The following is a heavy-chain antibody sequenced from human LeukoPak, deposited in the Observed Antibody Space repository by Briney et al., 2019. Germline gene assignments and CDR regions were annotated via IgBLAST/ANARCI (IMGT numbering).Heavy chain of an antibody. Sequence: PSQTLSLTCTVSGGSISSGSYYWSWIRQPAGKGLEWIGRIYTSGSTNYNPSLKSRVTISVDASRNQFSLNLSSVTAADTAVYYCARWSGSVTARNYYYYMDVWGEGTTVTVSS. CDR3: ARWSGSVTARNYYYYMDV. D-gene: IGHD6-6*01. CDR1: GGSISSGSYY. CDR2: IYTSGST. J-gene: IGHJ6*03. V-gene: IGHV4-61*02.